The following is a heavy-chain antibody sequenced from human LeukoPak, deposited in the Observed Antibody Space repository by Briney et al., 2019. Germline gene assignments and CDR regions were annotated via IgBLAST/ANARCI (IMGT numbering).Heavy chain of an antibody. CDR1: GFTFSSYA. CDR3: AKEGTARPKQTTFDP. D-gene: IGHD1/OR15-1a*01. V-gene: IGHV3-23*01. Sequence: GGSLRLSCAASGFTFSSYAMSWVRQAPGKGLEWVSAISGSGGSTYYADSVKGRFTISRDNSKNTLYPQVNSLRAEDTAVYYCAKEGTARPKQTTFDPWGQGTLVTVSS. CDR2: ISGSGGST. J-gene: IGHJ5*02.